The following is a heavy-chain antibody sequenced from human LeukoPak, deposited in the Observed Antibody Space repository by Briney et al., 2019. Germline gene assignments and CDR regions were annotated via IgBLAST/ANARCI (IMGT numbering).Heavy chain of an antibody. Sequence: GGSLRLSCAASGLTFSSYAMSWVRQAPGKGLEWVSAISGSGGSTYYADSVKGRFTISRDNSKNTLYLQMNSLRAEDTAVYYCAREGLYYYDRSGYYGYLGQGNLVTASS. CDR1: GLTFSSYA. D-gene: IGHD3-22*01. CDR3: AREGLYYYDRSGYYGY. V-gene: IGHV3-23*01. CDR2: ISGSGGST. J-gene: IGHJ4*02.